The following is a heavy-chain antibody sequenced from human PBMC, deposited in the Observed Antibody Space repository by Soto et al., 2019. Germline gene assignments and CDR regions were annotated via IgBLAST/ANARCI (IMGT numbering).Heavy chain of an antibody. J-gene: IGHJ6*02. CDR3: TRWDSTVTILAYYYGMDF. V-gene: IGHV3-73*01. D-gene: IGHD4-17*01. Sequence: EVQLVESGGGLVQPGGALKLSCAASGFTFSGSAIHWVRQASGKGLEWVGRIRSRADDYATAYAASVKGRFTISRDDSQNTAYLQMNSLKTEDTAVYYCTRWDSTVTILAYYYGMDFWGRGTTVTVSS. CDR2: IRSRADDYAT. CDR1: GFTFSGSA.